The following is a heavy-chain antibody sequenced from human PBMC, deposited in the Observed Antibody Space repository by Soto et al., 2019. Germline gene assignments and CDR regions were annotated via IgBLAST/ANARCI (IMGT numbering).Heavy chain of an antibody. D-gene: IGHD2-15*01. CDR1: GFTFSSYA. V-gene: IGHV3-23*01. CDR2: ISFSDGGT. J-gene: IGHJ2*01. CDR3: VKDDRILGRRYFHL. Sequence: EEQLLESGGGLIQPGGSLRLACAASGFTFSSYAMTWVRQAPGKGLEWVSSISFSDGGTYYADSVKGRLTISRDNSKNTLFLQMNSLRVEDTAVYYCVKDDRILGRRYFHLWGRGTLVTASS.